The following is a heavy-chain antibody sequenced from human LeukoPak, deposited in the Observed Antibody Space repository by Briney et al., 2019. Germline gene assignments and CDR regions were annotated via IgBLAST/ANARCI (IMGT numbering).Heavy chain of an antibody. CDR1: GGSISSSSYY. D-gene: IGHD6-13*01. V-gene: IGHV4-39*01. Sequence: SETLSLTCTVSGGSISSSSYYGGWIRQPPGKGLEWIGSIYYSGSTYYNPSLKSRVTISVDTSKNQFSLNLSSVTATDTAVYYCARRGQQQVAFDIWGQGTMVTVSS. CDR2: IYYSGST. J-gene: IGHJ3*02. CDR3: ARRGQQQVAFDI.